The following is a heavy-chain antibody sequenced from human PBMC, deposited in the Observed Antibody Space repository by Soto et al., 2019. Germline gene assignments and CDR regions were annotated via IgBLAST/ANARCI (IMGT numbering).Heavy chain of an antibody. J-gene: IGHJ6*02. D-gene: IGHD5-18*01. V-gene: IGHV4-34*01. CDR3: ARLRAVRIQLRLGGEDYYYGMDV. CDR2: INHSGST. Sequence: SETLSLTCAVYGGSFSGYYWSWIRQPPGKGLEWIGEINHSGSTNYNPSLKSRVTISVDTSKNQFSLKLSSVTAADTAVYYCARLRAVRIQLRLGGEDYYYGMDVWGQGTTVTVSS. CDR1: GGSFSGYY.